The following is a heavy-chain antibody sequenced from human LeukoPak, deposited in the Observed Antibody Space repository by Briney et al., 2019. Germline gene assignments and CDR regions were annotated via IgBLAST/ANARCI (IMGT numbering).Heavy chain of an antibody. V-gene: IGHV1-46*01. J-gene: IGHJ6*03. Sequence: ASVTVSCKASGYTFTSYYMHWVRQAPGQGLEWMGIINPSGGSTSYAQKFQGRVTMTRDTSTSTVYVELSSLRSEDTAVYYCARDQHYYYYMDVWGKGTTVTISS. CDR3: ARDQHYYYYMDV. CDR1: GYTFTSYY. CDR2: INPSGGST.